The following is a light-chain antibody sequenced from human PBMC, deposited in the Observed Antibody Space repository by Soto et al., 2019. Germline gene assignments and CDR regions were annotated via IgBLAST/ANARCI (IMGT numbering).Light chain of an antibody. CDR2: GAS. V-gene: IGKV3-15*01. CDR1: QSVSST. J-gene: IGKJ1*01. CDR3: QQYDKWPRT. Sequence: EIVLTQSPATLSLSPGERATLSCRASQSVSSTLAWYQRKPGQAPRLLIYGASARATGIPARFSGSGSGTEFTLTISSLQSEDFAVYYCQQYDKWPRTFGQGTKVDIK.